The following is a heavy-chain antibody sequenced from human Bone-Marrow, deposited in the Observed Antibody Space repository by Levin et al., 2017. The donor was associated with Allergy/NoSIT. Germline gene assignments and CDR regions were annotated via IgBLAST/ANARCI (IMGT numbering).Heavy chain of an antibody. CDR3: ARDLLQLWSSDY. Sequence: ASVKVSCAASGFIFSRYWMTWVRQAPGKGLEWVANIKPDGSQKYYVDSVKGRFTISRDSGKNSLYLQMNTLRAEDTAVYYCARDLLQLWSSDYWGQGTLVTVSS. J-gene: IGHJ4*02. D-gene: IGHD5-18*01. CDR2: IKPDGSQK. CDR1: GFIFSRYW. V-gene: IGHV3-7*04.